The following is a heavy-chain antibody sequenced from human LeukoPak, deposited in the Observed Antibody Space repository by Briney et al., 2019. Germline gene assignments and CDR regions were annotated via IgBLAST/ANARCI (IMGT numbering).Heavy chain of an antibody. CDR2: ITTAGATT. CDR1: GFTFGSYG. J-gene: IGHJ4*02. D-gene: IGHD3-22*01. Sequence: GGSLRLSCAASGFTFGSYGMSWVRQAPGKGLEWVAFITTAGATTSYAGSVKGRFTISRDNARDTLYMQMNSLRDEDTALYYCTIMHGYYDGSGYWVQWGQGTLVTVSS. V-gene: IGHV3-23*01. CDR3: TIMHGYYDGSGYWVQ.